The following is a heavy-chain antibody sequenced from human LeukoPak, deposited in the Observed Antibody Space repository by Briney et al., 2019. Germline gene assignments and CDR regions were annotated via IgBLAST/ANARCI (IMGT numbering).Heavy chain of an antibody. CDR2: ISSSGSTL. CDR3: ARSLSIEARDYCYGMDV. CDR1: GFTFSDYY. Sequence: GGSLRLSCEASGFTFSDYYMTWIRQAPGKGLEWVSYISSSGSTLYYADSVKGRFTISRDNAKNSLYLQMNSLRAEDTAVYYCARSLSIEARDYCYGMDVWGQGTTVTVSS. V-gene: IGHV3-11*01. D-gene: IGHD6-6*01. J-gene: IGHJ6*02.